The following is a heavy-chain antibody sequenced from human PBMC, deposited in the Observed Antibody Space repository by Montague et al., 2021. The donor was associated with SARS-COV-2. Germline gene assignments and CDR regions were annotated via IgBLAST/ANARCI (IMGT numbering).Heavy chain of an antibody. CDR2: IYYSGST. Sequence: SETLSLICTLSGGSISSSSYYWGWIRQPPGKGLEWIGSIYYSGSTYYNPSLKSRVTISVDTSKNQFSLKLSSVTAADTAVYYCARHGKTRIAMIVVVIGYFDYWGQGTLVTVSS. V-gene: IGHV4-39*01. CDR3: ARHGKTRIAMIVVVIGYFDY. CDR1: GGSISSSSYY. D-gene: IGHD3-22*01. J-gene: IGHJ4*02.